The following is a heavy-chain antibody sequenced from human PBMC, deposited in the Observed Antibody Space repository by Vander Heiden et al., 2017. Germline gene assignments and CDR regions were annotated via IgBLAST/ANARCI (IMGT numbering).Heavy chain of an antibody. CDR1: VGSFIGDS. CDR3: ARGLVFCTSTTCRGWFDP. V-gene: IGHV4-34*01. J-gene: IGHJ5*02. CDR2: INHSGST. D-gene: IGHD2-2*01. Sequence: QVQLQQWGAGLLKPSETLSLTCAVYVGSFIGDSWTWIRQPPGKGLEWIGEINHSGSTNYNPSLKSRVTISADTSKNQFSLKLSSVTAADTAVYYCARGLVFCTSTTCRGWFDPWGHGTLVTVSS.